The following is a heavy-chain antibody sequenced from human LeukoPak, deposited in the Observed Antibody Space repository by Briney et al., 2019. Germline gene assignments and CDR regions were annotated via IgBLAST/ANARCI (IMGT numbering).Heavy chain of an antibody. CDR2: ISGSGGST. D-gene: IGHD6-13*01. CDR1: GCIFSTYA. Sequence: PGGSLRLSCATSGCIFSTYALSWVRQPPGKGLEWASSISGSGGSTYHADSVKGRFTISRDSSKNSLYLQMNSLRAEDTAIYYCARVIRAAPGKGYFDYWGQGTLVTVSS. CDR3: ARVIRAAPGKGYFDY. V-gene: IGHV3-23*01. J-gene: IGHJ4*02.